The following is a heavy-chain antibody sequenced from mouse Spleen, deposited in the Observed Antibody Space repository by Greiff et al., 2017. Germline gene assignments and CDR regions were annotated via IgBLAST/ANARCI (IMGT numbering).Heavy chain of an antibody. CDR2: IHPNSGST. CDR3: AREKGYGNYWFAY. V-gene: IGHV1-64*01. J-gene: IGHJ3*01. Sequence: QVQLQQPGAELVKPGASVKLSCKASGYTFTSYWMHWVKQRPGQGLEWIGMIHPNSGSTNYNEKFKSKATLTVDKSSSTAYMQLSSLTSEDSAVYYCAREKGYGNYWFAYWGQGTLVTGSA. CDR1: GYTFTSYW. D-gene: IGHD2-1*01.